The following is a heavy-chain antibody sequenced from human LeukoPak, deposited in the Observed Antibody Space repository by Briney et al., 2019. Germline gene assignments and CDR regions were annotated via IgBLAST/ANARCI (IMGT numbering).Heavy chain of an antibody. V-gene: IGHV1-2*02. CDR3: ARGGVAASTSGWFDP. D-gene: IGHD3-16*01. CDR2: MNPNSGGT. Sequence: ASVKVSCKASGYTFTSYDINWVRQATGQGLEWMGWMNPNSGGTNYAQKFQGRVTMTRDTSISTAYMELSRLRSDDTAVYYCARGGVAASTSGWFDPWGQGTLVTVSS. J-gene: IGHJ5*02. CDR1: GYTFTSYD.